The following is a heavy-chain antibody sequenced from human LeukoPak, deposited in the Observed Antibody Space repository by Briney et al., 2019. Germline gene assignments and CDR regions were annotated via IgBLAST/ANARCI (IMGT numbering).Heavy chain of an antibody. CDR3: QSRFLEWLLDY. V-gene: IGHV4-39*01. CDR2: IYYSGST. Sequence: SDTLSLTCTVSGGSINSNNYFWGWIRQPPGKGLEWIGSIYYSGSTYYNPSLKSRVTISVDTSKNQFSLRLSSVTAADTAMYYCQSRFLEWLLDYWGQGTLVSVSS. J-gene: IGHJ4*02. D-gene: IGHD3-3*01. CDR1: GGSINSNNYF.